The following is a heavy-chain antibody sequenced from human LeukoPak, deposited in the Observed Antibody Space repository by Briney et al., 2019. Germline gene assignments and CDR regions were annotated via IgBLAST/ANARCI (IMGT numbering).Heavy chain of an antibody. CDR1: GFTFSSYA. J-gene: IGHJ6*02. CDR2: ISTSGDFT. Sequence: GGSLRLSCATSGFTFSSYAMNWVRQAPGRGLECVSFISTSGDFTYYAASVKGRFTVSRDNSKNTLYLQMNSLRADDTAVYYCAGCSGGSCYSRGKYGVDVWGQGTTVIVSS. V-gene: IGHV3-23*01. CDR3: AGCSGGSCYSRGKYGVDV. D-gene: IGHD2-15*01.